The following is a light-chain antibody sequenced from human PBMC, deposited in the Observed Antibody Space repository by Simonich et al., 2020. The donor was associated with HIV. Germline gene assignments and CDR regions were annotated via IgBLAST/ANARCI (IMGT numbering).Light chain of an antibody. CDR1: SGHSSYA. CDR3: QTWGTGIWV. V-gene: IGLV4-69*01. J-gene: IGLJ3*02. CDR2: LNSDGSH. Sequence: QLVLTQSPSASASLGASVKLTCTLSSGHSSYAIAWHQQQPEKGPRYLMKLNSDGSHSKGDGIPVRSAGSSSGAERYLTISSLQSEDEADYYCQTWGTGIWVFGGGTKLTVL.